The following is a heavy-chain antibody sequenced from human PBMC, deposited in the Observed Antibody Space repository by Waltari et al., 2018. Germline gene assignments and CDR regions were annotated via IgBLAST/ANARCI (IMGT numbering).Heavy chain of an antibody. CDR2: ISFDGKKS. J-gene: IGHJ3*01. CDR1: GFIFSSHG. V-gene: IGHV3-30*02. D-gene: IGHD4-17*01. Sequence: VQLLESGGGVVQPGGPLRLSCAASGFIFSSHGMHWVRQIPGKGLEWVAFISFDGKKSFDADSVRGRFTISRDNSNNIVFLQMNSLRPEDSGVYYCAKDGDYSLTEYDAFDVWGQGTVVTVSP. CDR3: AKDGDYSLTEYDAFDV.